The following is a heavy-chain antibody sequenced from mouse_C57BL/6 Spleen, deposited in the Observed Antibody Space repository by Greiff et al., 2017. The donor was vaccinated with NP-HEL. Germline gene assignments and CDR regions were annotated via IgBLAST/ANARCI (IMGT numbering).Heavy chain of an antibody. D-gene: IGHD2-4*01. Sequence: VQLQQPGAELVKPGASVKLSCKASGYTFTSYWMQWVKQRPGQGLEWIGEIDPSDSYTYYNQKFKGKATLNVDTTSSKAYMQLSSLTSEDSAVYYCARGGKWDYDVYYFDSWGQGTTLTVSS. J-gene: IGHJ2*01. CDR1: GYTFTSYW. CDR2: IDPSDSYT. V-gene: IGHV1-50*01. CDR3: ARGGKWDYDVYYFDS.